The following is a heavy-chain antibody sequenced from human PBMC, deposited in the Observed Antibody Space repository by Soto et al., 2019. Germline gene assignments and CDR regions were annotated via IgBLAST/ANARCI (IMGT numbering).Heavy chain of an antibody. CDR2: IYYSGST. V-gene: IGHV4-61*01. CDR1: GGSVSSGSYY. J-gene: IGHJ4*02. Sequence: QVQLQESGPGLVKPSETLSLTCTVSGGSVSSGSYYWNWIRQPPGKGLEWIGYIYYSGSTNYNPSLKRRVTISVDTSKNQSSLKLSSVTAADTAVYFCARYKDYGDYGLDYWGQGTLVTVSS. D-gene: IGHD4-17*01. CDR3: ARYKDYGDYGLDY.